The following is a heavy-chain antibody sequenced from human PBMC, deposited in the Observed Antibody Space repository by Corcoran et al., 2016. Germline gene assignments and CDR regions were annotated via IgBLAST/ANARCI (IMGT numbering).Heavy chain of an antibody. V-gene: IGHV4-34*01. CDR2: INNSGST. CDR1: GGSFSGYY. CDR3: AGGDSSSDVRYFDY. D-gene: IGHD6-6*01. Sequence: QVQLQQWGAGLLKPSETLSLTCAVYGGSFSGYYWSWIRQPPGKGLEWIGEINNSGSTNYNPSLKSRVTISVDKSKNQLSLTLSSVTAADTAVYYCAGGDSSSDVRYFDYWGQGTLVTVSS. J-gene: IGHJ4*02.